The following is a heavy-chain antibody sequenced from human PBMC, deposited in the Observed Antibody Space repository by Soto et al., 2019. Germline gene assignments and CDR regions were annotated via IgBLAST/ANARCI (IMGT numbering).Heavy chain of an antibody. CDR2: ISAYNGNT. Sequence: QVQLVQSGAEVKKPGASVKVSCKASGYTFTSYGISWVRQAPGQGLEWMGWISAYNGNTNYAQKLQGRVTMTTDTSTSTAYIQLRSLRSDDTAVYYCAIVSYSSRDIYYYYYGMDVWGQGTTVTVSS. CDR3: AIVSYSSRDIYYYYYGMDV. J-gene: IGHJ6*02. D-gene: IGHD6-13*01. V-gene: IGHV1-18*04. CDR1: GYTFTSYG.